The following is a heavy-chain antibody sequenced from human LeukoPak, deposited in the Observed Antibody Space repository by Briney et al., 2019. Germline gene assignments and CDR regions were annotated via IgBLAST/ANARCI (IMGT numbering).Heavy chain of an antibody. D-gene: IGHD1-26*01. V-gene: IGHV1-69*04. CDR1: GGTFSSYA. CDR3: ARGDPTVGATIDY. J-gene: IGHJ4*02. CDR2: IIPILDIA. Sequence: SVKVSCKASGGTFSSYALSWVRQAPGQGLEWMGRIIPILDIANYAQKFQGRVTITADKSTSTAYMELSSLRSEDTAVYYCARGDPTVGATIDYWGQGTLVTVSS.